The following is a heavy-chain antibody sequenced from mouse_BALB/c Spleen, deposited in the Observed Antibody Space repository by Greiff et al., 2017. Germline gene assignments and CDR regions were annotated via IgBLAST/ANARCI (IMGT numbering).Heavy chain of an antibody. CDR1: GYTFTSYY. CDR2: INPSNGGT. CDR3: TRGGYYDYAMDY. J-gene: IGHJ4*01. Sequence: QVQLKESGAELVKPGASVKLSCKASGYTFTSYYMYWVKQRPGQGLEWIGEINPSNGGTNFNEKFKSKATLTVDKSSSTAYMQLSSLTSEDSAVYYCTRGGYYDYAMDYWGQGTSVTVSS. V-gene: IGHV1S81*02. D-gene: IGHD2-3*01.